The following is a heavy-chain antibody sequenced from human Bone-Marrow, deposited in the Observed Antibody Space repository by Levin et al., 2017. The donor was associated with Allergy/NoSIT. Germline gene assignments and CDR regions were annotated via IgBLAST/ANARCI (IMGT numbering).Heavy chain of an antibody. CDR1: GFTFSSYG. Sequence: GGSLRLSCAASGFTFSSYGMHWVRQAPGKGLEWVAVIWYDGSNKYYADSVKGRFTISRDNSKNTLYLQMNSLRAEDTAVYYCARDGVPAAAGWFDPWGQGTLVTVSS. CDR2: IWYDGSNK. V-gene: IGHV3-33*01. CDR3: ARDGVPAAAGWFDP. D-gene: IGHD6-13*01. J-gene: IGHJ5*02.